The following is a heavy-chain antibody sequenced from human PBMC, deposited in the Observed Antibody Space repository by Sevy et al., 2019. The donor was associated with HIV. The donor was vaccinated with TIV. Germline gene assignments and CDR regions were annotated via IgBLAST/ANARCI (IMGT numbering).Heavy chain of an antibody. CDR3: VRDLFAAFDY. CDR1: GFTFNRYS. V-gene: IGHV3-30-3*01. J-gene: IGHJ4*02. CDR2: ISFDATNK. D-gene: IGHD2-15*01. Sequence: GGSLRLSCAASGFTFNRYSMHWVRQAPGKGLEWVATISFDATNKHYPDSVKGRFTISRDNFQNSLFLQMDSLRPEDTAVYYCVRDLFAAFDYWGQGTLVTVSS.